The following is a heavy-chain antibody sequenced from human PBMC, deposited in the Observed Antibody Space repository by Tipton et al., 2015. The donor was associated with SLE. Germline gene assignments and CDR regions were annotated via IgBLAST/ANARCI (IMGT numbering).Heavy chain of an antibody. CDR1: GGSISSSH. D-gene: IGHD6-13*01. CDR2: IYYSGST. CDR3: ARFSNWYGGDCCDC. V-gene: IGHV4-59*01. J-gene: IGHJ4*02. Sequence: TLSLTCTVSGGSISSSHWSWIRQPPGKGLEWIGYIYYSGSTYYNPSLKSRVTISIDRSKSQFSLKLTSVTPADTAVYYCARFSNWYGGDCCDCWGQGTLVTVSS.